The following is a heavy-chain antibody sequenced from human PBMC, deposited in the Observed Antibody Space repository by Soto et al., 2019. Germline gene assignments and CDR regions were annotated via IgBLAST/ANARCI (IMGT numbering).Heavy chain of an antibody. D-gene: IGHD5-12*01. Sequence: PGGSLRLSCAASGFTFSSHAMSWVRQAPGKGLEWVSAISGSGGSTYYADSVKGRFTISRDNSKNTLYLQMNSLRAEDTAVYYCAKEGTHSGYDPEAYYYYGMDVWGQGTTVTVSS. CDR1: GFTFSSHA. V-gene: IGHV3-23*01. CDR2: ISGSGGST. CDR3: AKEGTHSGYDPEAYYYYGMDV. J-gene: IGHJ6*02.